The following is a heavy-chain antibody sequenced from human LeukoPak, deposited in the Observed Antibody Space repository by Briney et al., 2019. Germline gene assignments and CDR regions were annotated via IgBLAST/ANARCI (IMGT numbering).Heavy chain of an antibody. CDR1: GASIGSYF. D-gene: IGHD1-14*01. J-gene: IGHJ5*01. CDR2: IYYGGGT. Sequence: PSETLSLTCTVSGASIGSYFWSWIRQPPGKGLEWIGYIYYGGGTNYNPSFESRITIAVDTSKNRISLNLTSVTASDTAIYYCARERGDHHPENRFDSWGQGTLVTLSS. V-gene: IGHV4-59*01. CDR3: ARERGDHHPENRFDS.